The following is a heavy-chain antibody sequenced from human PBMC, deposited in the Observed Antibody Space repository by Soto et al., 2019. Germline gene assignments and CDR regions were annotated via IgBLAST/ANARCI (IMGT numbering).Heavy chain of an antibody. D-gene: IGHD4-17*01. J-gene: IGHJ1*01. CDR2: IVVGSGNT. V-gene: IGHV1-58*02. Sequence: GASVKVSCKASGFTFTSSAMQWVRQARGQRLEWIGWIVVGSGNTNYAQKFQEGVTITRDMSTSTAYMELSSLRSEDTAVYYCAALPLWGVTTQAFQHWGQGTLVTVSS. CDR1: GFTFTSSA. CDR3: AALPLWGVTTQAFQH.